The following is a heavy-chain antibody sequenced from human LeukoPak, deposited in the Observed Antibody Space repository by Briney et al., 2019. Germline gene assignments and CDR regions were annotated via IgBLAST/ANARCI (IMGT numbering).Heavy chain of an antibody. CDR2: VGGSASGT. CDR1: GFIFSSYT. Sequence: TGGSLRLSWASVGFIFSSYTMTWVRQAPGKGLEWVSTVGGSASGTFYADSVKGRFTISRDNSKNTLYLQMNGLRAEDTAVYYCAKGGDGRCYSRADYWGQGTLVTVSS. CDR3: AKGGDGRCYSRADY. D-gene: IGHD2-15*01. V-gene: IGHV3-23*01. J-gene: IGHJ4*02.